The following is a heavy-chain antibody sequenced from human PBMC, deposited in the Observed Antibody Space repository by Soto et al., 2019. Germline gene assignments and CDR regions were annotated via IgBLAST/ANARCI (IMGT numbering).Heavy chain of an antibody. CDR2: IYYSGST. D-gene: IGHD2-15*01. J-gene: IGHJ6*03. CDR3: ARVRRCSGGSCYVYYYYYMDV. CDR1: GGSISSGGYY. Sequence: QVQLQESGPGLVKPSQTLSLTCTVSGGSISSGGYYWSWIRQHPGKGLGWIGYIYYSGSTYYNPSLKSRVTISLGTSKNQFSLKLSSVTAADTAVYYCARVRRCSGGSCYVYYYYYMDVWGKGTTVTVSS. V-gene: IGHV4-31*03.